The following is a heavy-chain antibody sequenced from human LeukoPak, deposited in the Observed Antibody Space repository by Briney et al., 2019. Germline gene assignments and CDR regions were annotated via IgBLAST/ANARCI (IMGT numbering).Heavy chain of an antibody. D-gene: IGHD4-17*01. CDR2: IYYSGST. CDR3: ARHYGDHVWAFDI. CDR1: GGSISSSSYY. J-gene: IGHJ3*02. Sequence: SETLSLTCTVSGGSISSSSYYWGWIRQPPGKGLEWIGSIYYSGSTYYNPSLKSRVTISVGTSKNQFSLKLSSVTAADTAVYYCARHYGDHVWAFDIWGQGTMVTVSS. V-gene: IGHV4-39*01.